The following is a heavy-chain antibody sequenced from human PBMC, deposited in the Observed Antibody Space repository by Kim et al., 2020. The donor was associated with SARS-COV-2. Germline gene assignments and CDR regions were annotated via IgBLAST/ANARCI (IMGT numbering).Heavy chain of an antibody. Sequence: GGSLRLSCAASGFTFSRRAMSWVRQVPGKGLEWIASVNNNNNPYYADSVKGRFTVSRDITKDTLYLQMNSLRADDTALYYCAKDHPSSGWPTFDLWGQGT. D-gene: IGHD6-19*01. J-gene: IGHJ4*02. CDR1: GFTFSRRA. CDR3: AKDHPSSGWPTFDL. V-gene: IGHV3-23*05. CDR2: VNNNNNP.